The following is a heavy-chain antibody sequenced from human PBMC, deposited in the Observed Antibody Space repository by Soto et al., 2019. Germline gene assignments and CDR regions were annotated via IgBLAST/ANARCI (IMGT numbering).Heavy chain of an antibody. V-gene: IGHV1-3*01. CDR1: GYTFTSYA. Sequence: QVQLVPSGAEVKKPGASVKVSCKASGYTFTSYAMHWLRQAPGQRLEWMGWINAGNGNTKYSQKFQGRVTITRDTSASTAYMELSSLRSEDTAVYYCARVRETYSSSWYYFDYWGQGTLVNVSS. J-gene: IGHJ4*02. CDR2: INAGNGNT. CDR3: ARVRETYSSSWYYFDY. D-gene: IGHD6-13*01.